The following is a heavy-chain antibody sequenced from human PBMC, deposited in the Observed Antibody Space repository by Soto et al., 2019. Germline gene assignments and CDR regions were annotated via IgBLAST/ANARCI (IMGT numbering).Heavy chain of an antibody. D-gene: IGHD2-8*01. CDR2: ISYYGSNK. J-gene: IGHJ6*02. Sequence: SLRLFCAASGFTFSSYAMHWVRQAPGKGLEGVAVISYYGSNKYYADSVKGRFTISRDNSKNTMYLQMNRLRAEDTAVYYCERGLGYCTNGVCYNGGIYYYYGMDVWGQGTTVTVSS. V-gene: IGHV3-30-3*01. CDR1: GFTFSSYA. CDR3: ERGLGYCTNGVCYNGGIYYYYGMDV.